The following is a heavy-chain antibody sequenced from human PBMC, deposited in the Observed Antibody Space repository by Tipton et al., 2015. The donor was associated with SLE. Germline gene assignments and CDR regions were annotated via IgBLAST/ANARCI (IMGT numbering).Heavy chain of an antibody. J-gene: IGHJ3*01. V-gene: IGHV3-43*01. Sequence: LSLTCTASGFTFDDYTMHWVRQAPGKGLEWVSLINWDGGNTFYGDSVKGRFTISRDNSKNSLYLQMNSLRTEDTALYYCAKAGHYDTSGYFPNVCESWGQGTMVIVSS. CDR3: AKAGHYDTSGYFPNVCES. D-gene: IGHD3-22*01. CDR2: INWDGGNT. CDR1: GFTFDDYT.